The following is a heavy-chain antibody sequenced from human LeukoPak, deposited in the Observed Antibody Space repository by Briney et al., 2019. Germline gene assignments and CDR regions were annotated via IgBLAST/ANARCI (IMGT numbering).Heavy chain of an antibody. CDR3: ARGKRWLQFRGSKSEKEGFDY. CDR2: IYYSGST. CDR1: GGSISSSSYY. J-gene: IGHJ4*02. V-gene: IGHV4-39*07. Sequence: PSETLSLTCTVSGGSISSSSYYWGWIRQPPGKGLEWIGSIYYSGSTYYNPSLKSRVTISVDTSKNQFSLKLSSVTAADTAVYYCARGKRWLQFRGSKSEKEGFDYWGQGTLVTVSS. D-gene: IGHD5-24*01.